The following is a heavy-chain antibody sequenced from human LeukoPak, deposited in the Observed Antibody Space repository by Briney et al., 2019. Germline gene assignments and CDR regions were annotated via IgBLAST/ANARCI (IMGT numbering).Heavy chain of an antibody. J-gene: IGHJ4*02. CDR2: IKQDGSEK. D-gene: IGHD2-15*01. CDR3: ARDSPYCSGGSCYLDY. V-gene: IGHV3-7*01. Sequence: GGSLRLSCAAPGYTFSSYWMSWVRQAPGKGLEWVANIKQDGSEKYYVDSVKGRFTISRDNAKNSLYLQMNSLRAEDTAVYYCARDSPYCSGGSCYLDYWGQGTLVTVSS. CDR1: GYTFSSYW.